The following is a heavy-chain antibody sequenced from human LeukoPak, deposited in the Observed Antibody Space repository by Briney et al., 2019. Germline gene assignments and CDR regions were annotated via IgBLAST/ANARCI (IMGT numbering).Heavy chain of an antibody. V-gene: IGHV4-4*07. Sequence: PSETLSLTCTVSGGSISSYCWSWIRQPAGKGLEWIGRVYPSGSTNYNPSLKSRVTISIDKSKNQFSLKLTSVTAADTAVYYCARDRSGYSEYYFDYWGQGTPVTVSS. D-gene: IGHD5-12*01. CDR2: VYPSGST. CDR3: ARDRSGYSEYYFDY. J-gene: IGHJ4*02. CDR1: GGSISSYC.